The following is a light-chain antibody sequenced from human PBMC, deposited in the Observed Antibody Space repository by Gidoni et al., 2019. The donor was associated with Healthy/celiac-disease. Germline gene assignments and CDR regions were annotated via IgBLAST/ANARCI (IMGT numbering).Light chain of an antibody. CDR1: NIGSKS. CDR3: QVWDSSSDHPRV. Sequence: SYVLTQPPSVSVAPGKTARITCGGNNIGSKSVHWYQQKPGQAPVLVIYYDSDRPSGIPARFSGSNSGNTATLTISRVEAGDEADYYCQVWDSSSDHPRVFGGGTKLTVL. CDR2: YDS. V-gene: IGLV3-21*04. J-gene: IGLJ3*02.